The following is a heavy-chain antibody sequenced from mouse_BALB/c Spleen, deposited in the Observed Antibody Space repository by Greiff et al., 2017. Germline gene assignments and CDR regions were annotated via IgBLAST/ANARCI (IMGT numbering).Heavy chain of an antibody. CDR3: ARGGYGSSYWYFDV. D-gene: IGHD1-1*01. Sequence: QVQLKESGPGLVAPSQSLSITCTVSGFSLTGYGVNWVRQPPGKGLEWLGMIWGDGSTDYNSALKSRLSISKDNSKSQVFLKMNSLQTDDTARYYCARGGYGSSYWYFDVWGAGTTVTVSS. CDR1: GFSLTGYG. V-gene: IGHV2-6-7*01. CDR2: IWGDGST. J-gene: IGHJ1*01.